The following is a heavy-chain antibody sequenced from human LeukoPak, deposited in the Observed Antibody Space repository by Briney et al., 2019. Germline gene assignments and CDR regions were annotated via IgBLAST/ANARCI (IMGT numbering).Heavy chain of an antibody. J-gene: IGHJ4*02. D-gene: IGHD5-18*01. Sequence: SETLSLTCTVSGGSISNYYWSWIRQPPGKGLEWIGSIYYSGNTYYTPSLKSRVTISLDTSKNQFSLRLSSVTAADTAVYYCARHNGYSFGRQDYWGQGTLVTVSS. CDR3: ARHNGYSFGRQDY. V-gene: IGHV4-39*01. CDR1: GGSISNYY. CDR2: IYYSGNT.